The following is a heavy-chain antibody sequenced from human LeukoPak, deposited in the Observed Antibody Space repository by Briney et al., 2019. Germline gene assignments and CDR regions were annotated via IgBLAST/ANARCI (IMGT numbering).Heavy chain of an antibody. V-gene: IGHV1-3*01. J-gene: IGHJ5*02. Sequence: ASVKVSCKASGYTFTSYAMHWVRQAPGQRLEWMGWINAGNGNTKYSQKFQGRVTITRDTSASTAYMELSSLRSEDTAVYYCARDIPAAGIGGWFDPWGQGTLVTVSS. D-gene: IGHD6-13*01. CDR2: INAGNGNT. CDR1: GYTFTSYA. CDR3: ARDIPAAGIGGWFDP.